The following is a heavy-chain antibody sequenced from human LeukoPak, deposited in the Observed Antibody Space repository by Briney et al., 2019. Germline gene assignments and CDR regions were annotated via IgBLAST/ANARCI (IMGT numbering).Heavy chain of an antibody. J-gene: IGHJ5*02. CDR1: GFTFSSYS. D-gene: IGHD2-2*01. CDR3: AREYCSSTSCYFDP. V-gene: IGHV3-48*04. CDR2: ISSSSSTI. Sequence: PGGSLRLSCAASGFTFSSYSMNWVRQAPGKGLEWVSYISSSSSTIYYADSVKGRFTISRDNAKNSLNLQMNSLRAEDTAVYYCAREYCSSTSCYFDPWGQGTLVTVSS.